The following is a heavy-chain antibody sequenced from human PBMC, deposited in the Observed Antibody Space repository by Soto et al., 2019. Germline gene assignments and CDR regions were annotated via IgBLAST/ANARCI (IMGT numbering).Heavy chain of an antibody. V-gene: IGHV4-59*12. CDR2: IYYSGST. CDR1: GGSINSYY. D-gene: IGHD3-10*01. Sequence: SETLSLTCTVSGGSINSYYWSWIRQPPGKGLEWIGYIYYSGSTNYNPSLKSRVTISVDTSKNQFSLKLTSVTAADTAVYYCASSYGSGSGVFDYWGQGTSVTVSS. CDR3: ASSYGSGSGVFDY. J-gene: IGHJ4*02.